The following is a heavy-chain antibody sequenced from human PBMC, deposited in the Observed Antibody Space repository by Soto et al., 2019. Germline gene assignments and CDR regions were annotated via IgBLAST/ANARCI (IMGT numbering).Heavy chain of an antibody. CDR3: ARGSNPFDY. V-gene: IGHV3-74*01. Sequence: EVQLVESGGGLVQPGGSLRLSCAASGFTFSSSWMHWVRQAPGKGLVWVSRVNGDGSTTNYADSVKGRFTISRDNAKNTLGLQMDSLRDEDTAVYYCARGSNPFDYWGQGTLVTVSP. CDR2: VNGDGSTT. J-gene: IGHJ4*02. CDR1: GFTFSSSW.